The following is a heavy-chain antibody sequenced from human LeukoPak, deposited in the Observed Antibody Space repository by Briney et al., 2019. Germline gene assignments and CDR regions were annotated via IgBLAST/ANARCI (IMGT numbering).Heavy chain of an antibody. V-gene: IGHV3-7*03. CDR3: ARGLGKGSSDY. J-gene: IGHJ4*02. CDR2: TNQDGTQK. CDR1: GFTFSSHW. Sequence: GGSLRLSCAASGFTFSSHWMIWVRQAPGRGLEWVANTNQDGTQKYHVDSVKGRFTISRDNAQNSLFLQMSSLRAEDTALYYCARGLGKGSSDYWGQGVLVTVSS. D-gene: IGHD6-6*01.